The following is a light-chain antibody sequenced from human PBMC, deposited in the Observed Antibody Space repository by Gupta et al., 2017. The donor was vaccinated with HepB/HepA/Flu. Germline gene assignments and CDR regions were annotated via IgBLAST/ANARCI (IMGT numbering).Light chain of an antibody. CDR3: QQDYSISS. V-gene: IGKV4-1*01. Sequence: DIVMTQSPDSLAVSLGARATINCKSSQSLLYRPMNKNYLAWYQHKLGQPPKLLIYGASTRESGVPDRFSGSGSGTDFSLIISSLQAEDVAIYYWQQDYSISSFGGGTKVEI. CDR1: QSLLYRPMNKNY. CDR2: GAS. J-gene: IGKJ4*01.